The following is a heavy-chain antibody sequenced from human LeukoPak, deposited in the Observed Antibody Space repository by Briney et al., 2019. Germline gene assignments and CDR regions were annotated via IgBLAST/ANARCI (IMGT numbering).Heavy chain of an antibody. Sequence: SETLSLTCTLSGGSISSPSDYWGWIRQPPGKGLEWIGSVYYTGDTYHNPSLKSRVTVSVDSSKNQFSLKLRSVTAADTGAYYCAREDGYSMDDAFDIWGPGTLVTVSS. CDR2: VYYTGDT. V-gene: IGHV4-39*01. CDR3: AREDGYSMDDAFDI. J-gene: IGHJ3*02. D-gene: IGHD5-24*01. CDR1: GGSISSPSDY.